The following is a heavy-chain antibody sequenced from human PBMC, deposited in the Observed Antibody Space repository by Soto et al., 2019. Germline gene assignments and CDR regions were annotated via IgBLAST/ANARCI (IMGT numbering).Heavy chain of an antibody. CDR2: ISSSGDST. CDR3: AKRYSWNSRDIYGMDV. D-gene: IGHD1-7*01. J-gene: IGHJ6*02. V-gene: IGHV3-23*01. Sequence: GGSLRLSCAASGFTFSSYAMNWVRQAPGKGLEWVSAISSSGDSTYYADSVKGRFAISRDNSKNTLYLQMNTLGAEDTAVYYCAKRYSWNSRDIYGMDVWGQGTTVTSP. CDR1: GFTFSSYA.